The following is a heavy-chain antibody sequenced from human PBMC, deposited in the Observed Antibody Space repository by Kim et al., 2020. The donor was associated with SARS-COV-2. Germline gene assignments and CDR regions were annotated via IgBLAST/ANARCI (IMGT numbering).Heavy chain of an antibody. Sequence: GGSLRLSCAASGFTFSSYSMNWVRQAPGKGLEWVSSIGSTSYYIYYADSVKGRLTISRDNAKNSLYLQMNSLRAEDTAVYYCARDKYRGLDHLTILGSYYYYDMDVWGQGTTVTVSS. CDR1: GFTFSSYS. J-gene: IGHJ6*02. CDR3: ARDKYRGLDHLTILGSYYYYDMDV. CDR2: IGSTSYYI. V-gene: IGHV3-21*01. D-gene: IGHD3-3*01.